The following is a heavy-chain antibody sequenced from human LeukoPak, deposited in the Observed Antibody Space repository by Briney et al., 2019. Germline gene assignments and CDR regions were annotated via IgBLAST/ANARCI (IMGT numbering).Heavy chain of an antibody. CDR3: ARGAYDSSGYYRFDY. Sequence: GASVTVSCKASGYTFTDSYMHWVRQAPGQGLEWMGWINSNSGGTKYAQKFQGRVTKTRDTSISTAYMELIRLRSDDTAVYYCARGAYDSSGYYRFDYWGQGTLVTVSS. J-gene: IGHJ4*02. CDR1: GYTFTDSY. CDR2: INSNSGGT. V-gene: IGHV1-2*02. D-gene: IGHD3-22*01.